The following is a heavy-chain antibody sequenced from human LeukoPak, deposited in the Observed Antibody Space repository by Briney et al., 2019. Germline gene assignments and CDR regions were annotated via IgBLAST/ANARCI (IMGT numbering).Heavy chain of an antibody. CDR2: IYPGDSDT. Sequence: GESLKISCKGSGYSFTSYWIGWVRQMPGKGLEWMGIIYPGDSDTRYSPSFQGQVTISADKSISTAYLQWSSMKASDPAMYYCARHVSMVGGEPHYYYMDVWGKGTTVTVSS. D-gene: IGHD3-10*01. CDR1: GYSFTSYW. J-gene: IGHJ6*03. V-gene: IGHV5-51*01. CDR3: ARHVSMVGGEPHYYYMDV.